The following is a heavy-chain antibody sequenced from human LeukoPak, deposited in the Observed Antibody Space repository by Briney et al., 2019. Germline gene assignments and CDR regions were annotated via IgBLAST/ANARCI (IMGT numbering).Heavy chain of an antibody. CDR3: ARASHMDV. J-gene: IGHJ6*03. V-gene: IGHV4-61*01. CDR1: GGSISSSSYY. Sequence: SETLSLTCTVSGGSISSSSYYWSWIRQPPGKGLEWIGYIYYSGSTNYNPSLKSRVTISVDTSKNQFSLKLSSVTAADTAVYYCARASHMDVWGKGTTVTISS. CDR2: IYYSGST.